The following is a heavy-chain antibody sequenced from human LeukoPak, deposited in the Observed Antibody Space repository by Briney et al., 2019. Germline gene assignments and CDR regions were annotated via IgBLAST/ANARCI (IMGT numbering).Heavy chain of an antibody. Sequence: PVGSLRLSCAASGYSFRSYGMCWVRQEPHGGVGWVAFILYDGSNTYYAESVRGRFTISRDNAKNTLCLHMSSLRAVGTAVCYFASQGVPGVLDYWRRGTLVSVST. J-gene: IGHJ4*02. V-gene: IGHV3-30*02. CDR2: ILYDGSNT. CDR1: GYSFRSYG. D-gene: IGHD2-8*01. CDR3: ASQGVPGVLDY.